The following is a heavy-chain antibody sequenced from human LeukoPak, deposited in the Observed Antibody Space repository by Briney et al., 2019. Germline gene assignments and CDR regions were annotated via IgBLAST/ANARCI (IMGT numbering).Heavy chain of an antibody. V-gene: IGHV1-2*02. CDR3: ARDSGYDNGYYYYMDV. CDR2: INPNSGGT. J-gene: IGHJ6*03. CDR1: GYTFTGYY. Sequence: ASVKVSCKASGYTFTGYYMHWVRQAPGQGLEWMGWINPNSGGTNYAQKFQGRVTMTRDTSISTAYMELSSLRSEDTAVYYCARDSGYDNGYYYYMDVWGKGTTVTVSS. D-gene: IGHD5-12*01.